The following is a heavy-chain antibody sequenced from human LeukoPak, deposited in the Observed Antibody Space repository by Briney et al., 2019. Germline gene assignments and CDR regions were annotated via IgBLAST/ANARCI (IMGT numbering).Heavy chain of an antibody. J-gene: IGHJ4*02. D-gene: IGHD6-13*01. CDR3: AREVRWAAGTSRRKYDY. CDR2: ISAYNGNT. V-gene: IGHV1-18*01. Sequence: GASVKVSCKASGYTFTSYGISWARQAPGQGLEWMGWISAYNGNTNYAQKLQGRVTMTTDTSTSTAYMELRSLRSDDTAVYYCAREVRWAAGTSRRKYDYWGQGTLVTVSS. CDR1: GYTFTSYG.